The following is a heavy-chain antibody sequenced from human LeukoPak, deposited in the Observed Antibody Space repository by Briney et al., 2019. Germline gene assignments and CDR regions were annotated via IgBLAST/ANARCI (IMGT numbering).Heavy chain of an antibody. Sequence: ASVKVSCKASGYIFANHGLTWVRQAPGQGLEWMGWINTDNGDTNYAQKVQDRVTLTTEASTKTAYMELRSLSSDDTAFYYCARASSSYGSGLSYIDYWAREPWSPSPQ. CDR2: INTDNGDT. D-gene: IGHD3-10*01. CDR3: ARASSSYGSGLSYIDY. V-gene: IGHV1-18*01. J-gene: IGHJ4*02. CDR1: GYIFANHG.